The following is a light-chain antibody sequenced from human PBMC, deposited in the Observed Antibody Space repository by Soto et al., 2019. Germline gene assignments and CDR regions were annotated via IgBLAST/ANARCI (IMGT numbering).Light chain of an antibody. V-gene: IGKV3-11*01. Sequence: EIVLTQSPATLSLSPGEGATLSCRASQSAGSYLAWYQQKPGQAPRLLIYDTSNRATGIPARFSGSGSGTDFTLTIVGLEPEDFAIYYCQQRSISLTFVGGTKVEI. CDR1: QSAGSY. J-gene: IGKJ4*01. CDR2: DTS. CDR3: QQRSISLT.